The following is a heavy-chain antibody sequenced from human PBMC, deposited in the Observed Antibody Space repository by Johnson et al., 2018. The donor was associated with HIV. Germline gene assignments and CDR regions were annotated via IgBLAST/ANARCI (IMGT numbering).Heavy chain of an antibody. CDR3: ARGSGSYYSNAFDI. V-gene: IGHV3-20*04. CDR1: GFTVRSDY. Sequence: VQLVESGGGLVKPGGSLRLSCAASGFTVRSDYMNWVRQAPGKGLEWVSGINWNGGSTGYADSVKGRFTISRDNAKNSLYLQINSLIAEDTALYCCARGSGSYYSNAFDIWGQGTMVTVSS. J-gene: IGHJ3*02. D-gene: IGHD1-26*01. CDR2: INWNGGST.